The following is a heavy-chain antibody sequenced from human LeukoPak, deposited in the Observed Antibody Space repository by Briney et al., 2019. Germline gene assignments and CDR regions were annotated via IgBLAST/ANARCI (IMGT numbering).Heavy chain of an antibody. D-gene: IGHD6-19*01. CDR2: ISSSSSTI. J-gene: IGHJ4*02. CDR1: GFTFSSYS. CDR3: AREIEGIAVAGDFDY. V-gene: IGHV3-48*04. Sequence: PGGSLRLSCAASGFTFSSYSMNWVRPAPGKGLEWVSYISSSSSTIYYADSVKGRFTISRDNAKNSLYLQMNSLRAEDTAVYYCAREIEGIAVAGDFDYWGQGTLVTVSS.